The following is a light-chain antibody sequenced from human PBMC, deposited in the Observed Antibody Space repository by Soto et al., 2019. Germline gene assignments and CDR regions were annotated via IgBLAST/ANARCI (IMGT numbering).Light chain of an antibody. CDR2: GVS. Sequence: EIALTQSPGTLSLSPGERATLSCRASQSVSSSYLAWYQQKPGQAPRLLIYGVSNRATGITDRFSGSGSGTHFALTITRLEPEDFAVYYCQLRKTIGQGTKVAIK. V-gene: IGKV3-20*01. CDR1: QSVSSSY. J-gene: IGKJ1*01. CDR3: QLRKT.